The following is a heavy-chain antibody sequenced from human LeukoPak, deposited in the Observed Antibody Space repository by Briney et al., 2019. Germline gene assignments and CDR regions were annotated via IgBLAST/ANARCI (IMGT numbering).Heavy chain of an antibody. CDR1: GFTFSSYW. CDR3: AREVVVVVAAYYFDY. V-gene: IGHV3-74*01. Sequence: GGSLRLSCAASGFTFSSYWMHWVRQAPGKGLVWVSRINSDGSSTNYADSVKGRFTISRDNAKNTLYLQMNSLRAEDTAVYYCAREVVVVVAAYYFDYWGQGTLVTVSS. J-gene: IGHJ4*02. CDR2: INSDGSST. D-gene: IGHD2-15*01.